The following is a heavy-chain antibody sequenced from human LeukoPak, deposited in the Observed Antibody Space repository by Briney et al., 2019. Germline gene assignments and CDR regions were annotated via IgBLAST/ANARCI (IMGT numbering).Heavy chain of an antibody. Sequence: PGGSLRLSCAASGFTFSDYYMNWIRQAPGKGLEWVAFIRNDGSNKYYADSVKGRFTISRDNSKNTLYLQMNSLRAEDTAVYYCAKLLSNSGRFLYWGQGTLVTVSS. V-gene: IGHV3-30*02. D-gene: IGHD4-23*01. J-gene: IGHJ4*02. CDR2: IRNDGSNK. CDR3: AKLLSNSGRFLY. CDR1: GFTFSDYY.